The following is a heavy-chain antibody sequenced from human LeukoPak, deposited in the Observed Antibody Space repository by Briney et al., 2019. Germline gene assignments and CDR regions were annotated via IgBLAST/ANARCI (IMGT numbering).Heavy chain of an antibody. D-gene: IGHD6-13*01. V-gene: IGHV3-66*01. CDR1: AFTVSSNY. Sequence: GGSLRLSCAASAFTVSSNYMSWVRQAPGKGLEWVSIIYSDDTTYYTDSVKGRFTISRDLSRNTVYLQMNSLRAEDTAVFYCARALPAASHTSFDYWGQGALVTVSS. CDR3: ARALPAASHTSFDY. J-gene: IGHJ4*02. CDR2: IYSDDTT.